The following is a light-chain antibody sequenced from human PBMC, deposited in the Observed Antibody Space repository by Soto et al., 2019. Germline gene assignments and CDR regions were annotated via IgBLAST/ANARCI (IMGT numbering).Light chain of an antibody. J-gene: IGKJ4*01. CDR2: DAS. CDR3: QQRSNWS. V-gene: IGKV3-11*01. CDR1: QSVSSC. Sequence: EIVLTQSPATLSLSLGERATLSCRASQSVSSCLAWYQQKPGQAPRLLIYDASNRATGIPARFSGSGSGTDFTLTISSLEPEDFAVYYCQQRSNWSFGGGTKVEIK.